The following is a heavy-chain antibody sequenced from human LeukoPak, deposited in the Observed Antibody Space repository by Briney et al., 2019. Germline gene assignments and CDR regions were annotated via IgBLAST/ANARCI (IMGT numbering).Heavy chain of an antibody. V-gene: IGHV4-59*01. J-gene: IGHJ4*02. CDR3: ARVGFGNTPHPIDY. Sequence: SETLSLTCTVSGGSISSYYWSWIRQPPGKGLEWIGYIYYAGSTNYNPSLKSRVTISVDTSKNQFSLELSSVTAADTAVYYCARVGFGNTPHPIDYWGQGTLVTVSS. D-gene: IGHD4-23*01. CDR2: IYYAGST. CDR1: GGSISSYY.